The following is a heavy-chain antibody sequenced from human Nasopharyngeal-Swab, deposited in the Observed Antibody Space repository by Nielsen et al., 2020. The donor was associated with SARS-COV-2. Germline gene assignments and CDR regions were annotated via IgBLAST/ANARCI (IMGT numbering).Heavy chain of an antibody. CDR2: IDDGGGNT. J-gene: IGHJ4*02. CDR3: ANRRGGSWHPYCFDY. D-gene: IGHD6-13*01. CDR1: GFTFSSYA. Sequence: GESLKISCAASGFTFSSYAMTWVRQAPGKGLEWVSTIDDGGGNTWYADSVKGRFTISRDNSKNTLYLQMNTLRAEDTAVYYCANRRGGSWHPYCFDYWGQGTLVTVSS. V-gene: IGHV3-23*01.